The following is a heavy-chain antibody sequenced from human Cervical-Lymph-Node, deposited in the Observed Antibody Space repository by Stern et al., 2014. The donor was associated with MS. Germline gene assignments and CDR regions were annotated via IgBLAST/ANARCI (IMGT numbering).Heavy chain of an antibody. Sequence: VHPVESGGGVVQPGRSLRLSCAASGFTFSNYGMHWVRQAPGKGLEWLAVIWYDGNKKYYADSVKGRFTISRDNSKNTLFLQMSSLTAEDTALYYCARGNWNYEGMGYWGQGTLVTVSS. J-gene: IGHJ4*02. CDR1: GFTFSNYG. V-gene: IGHV3-33*01. CDR3: ARGNWNYEGMGY. D-gene: IGHD1-7*01. CDR2: IWYDGNKK.